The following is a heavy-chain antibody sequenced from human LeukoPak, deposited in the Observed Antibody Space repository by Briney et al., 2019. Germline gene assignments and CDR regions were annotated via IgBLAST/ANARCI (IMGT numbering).Heavy chain of an antibody. J-gene: IGHJ4*02. CDR1: GYTFISYD. CDR2: MNPNSGNT. CDR3: HYTDPGSRYFDY. V-gene: IGHV1-8*01. D-gene: IGHD3-3*01. Sequence: ASVKVSCKASGYTFISYDINWVRQATGQGLEWMGWMNPNSGNTGYAQKFQGRVTMTRNSSISTAYMELSSLRSEDTAVYYCHYTDPGSRYFDYWGQGTLVTFSS.